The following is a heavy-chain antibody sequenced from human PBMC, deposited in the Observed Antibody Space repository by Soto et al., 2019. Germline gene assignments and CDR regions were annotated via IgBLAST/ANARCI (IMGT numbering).Heavy chain of an antibody. D-gene: IGHD3-22*01. J-gene: IGHJ4*02. CDR2: ISYDGSNK. CDR1: GFTFSSYA. CDR3: ARAGYYYDSSGYYVDY. Sequence: VGSLRLSCAASGFTFSSYAMHWVRQAPGKGLEWVAVISYDGSNKYYADSVKGRFTISRDNSKNTLYLQMNSLRAEDTAVYYCARAGYYYDSSGYYVDYWGQGTLVTVSS. V-gene: IGHV3-30-3*01.